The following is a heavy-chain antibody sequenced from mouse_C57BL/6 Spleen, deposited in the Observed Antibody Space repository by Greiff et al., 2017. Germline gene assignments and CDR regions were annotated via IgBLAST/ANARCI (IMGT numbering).Heavy chain of an antibody. D-gene: IGHD2-1*01. Sequence: VQLQQSGPELVKPGASVKMSCKASGYTFTDYNMHWVKQSHGKSLEWIGYINPNNGGTSYNQKFKGKATLTVNKSSSTAYMELRSLTSEDSAVYYCAREVTIFYYAMDYWGQGTSVTVSS. CDR3: AREVTIFYYAMDY. CDR1: GYTFTDYN. V-gene: IGHV1-22*01. CDR2: INPNNGGT. J-gene: IGHJ4*01.